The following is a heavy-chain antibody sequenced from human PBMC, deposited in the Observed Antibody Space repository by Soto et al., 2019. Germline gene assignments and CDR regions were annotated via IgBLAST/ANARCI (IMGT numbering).Heavy chain of an antibody. CDR2: INHSGIV. D-gene: IGHD3-10*01. J-gene: IGHJ6*03. V-gene: IGHV4-34*01. CDR3: ARGHRVTTARAVPVPPYSFYMDV. Sequence: QVQLQQWGAGLLKPSETLSLTCVVDGGSFSAYFWTWIRLPPGKGLEWIGEINHSGIVNYNPSLKSRVTMSVDTSKKQFSLLVTSVTAADTAVYFCARGHRVTTARAVPVPPYSFYMDVWGKGNTVTVSS. CDR1: GGSFSAYF.